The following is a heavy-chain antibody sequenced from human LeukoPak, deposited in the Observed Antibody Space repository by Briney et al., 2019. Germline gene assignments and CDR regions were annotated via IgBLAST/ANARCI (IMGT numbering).Heavy chain of an antibody. J-gene: IGHJ2*01. CDR2: IYYSGST. CDR3: ARRVYSGSYFFDL. D-gene: IGHD1-26*01. V-gene: IGHV4-30-4*01. CDR1: GGSISSGDYY. Sequence: SSQTLSLTCTVSGGSISSGDYYWSWIRQPPGKGLEWIGYIYYSGSTYYNPSLKSRVTISVDTSKNQFSLKLSSVTAADTAVYYCARRVYSGSYFFDLWGRGTLVTVSS.